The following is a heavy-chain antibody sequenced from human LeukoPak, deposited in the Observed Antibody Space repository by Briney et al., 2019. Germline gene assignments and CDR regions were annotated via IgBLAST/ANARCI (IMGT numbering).Heavy chain of an antibody. CDR2: ISGSGGST. D-gene: IGHD6-13*01. CDR3: TKDGYSSSWYAFDY. V-gene: IGHV3-23*01. CDR1: GFTFSSYA. J-gene: IGHJ4*02. Sequence: GGSLRLSCAASGFTFSSYAMSWVRQAPGKGLEWVSTISGSGGSTYYADSVKGRFTISRDNSKNTLYLQMNSLRAEDTAVYYCTKDGYSSSWYAFDYWGQGTLVTVSS.